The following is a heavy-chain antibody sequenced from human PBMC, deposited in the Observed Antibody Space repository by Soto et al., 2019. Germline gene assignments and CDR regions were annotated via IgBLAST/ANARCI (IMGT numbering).Heavy chain of an antibody. Sequence: XETLSLTCTLSGGSVRASDWWNWVRQSPDKGLEWIAEVHISGHSNYNPSLRSRVSVSIDSSKNQFYLNLNSVTAADTAIYYCARVRQGCSANNCYFDHWGQGTQVTVSS. V-gene: IGHV4-4*02. CDR3: ARVRQGCSANNCYFDH. CDR1: GGSVRASDW. J-gene: IGHJ4*03. D-gene: IGHD1-1*01. CDR2: VHISGHS.